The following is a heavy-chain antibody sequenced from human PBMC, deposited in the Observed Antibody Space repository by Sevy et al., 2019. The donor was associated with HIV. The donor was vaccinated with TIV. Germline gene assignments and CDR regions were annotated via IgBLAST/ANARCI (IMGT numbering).Heavy chain of an antibody. CDR3: ARAYYKFCGGDCYLDY. CDR1: GFTFSMYW. J-gene: IGHJ4*02. Sequence: GGSLRLSCAASGFTFSMYWMSWVRQAPGKGLEWVAKIKQDGSETYYVDSVKGRFTISRDNAKNSLYLQMKSLGADDTAVYYCARAYYKFCGGDCYLDYWGQGTLVTVSS. V-gene: IGHV3-7*01. CDR2: IKQDGSET. D-gene: IGHD2-21*02.